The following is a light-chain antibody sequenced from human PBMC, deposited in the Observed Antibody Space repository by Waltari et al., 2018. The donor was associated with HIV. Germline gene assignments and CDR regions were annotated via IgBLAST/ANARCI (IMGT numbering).Light chain of an antibody. CDR1: RSGSIY. V-gene: IGKV3-11*01. J-gene: IGKJ2*01. CDR3: QQRSNWPPFT. Sequence: EIVLTQSPATLSLSPGERATLSCMASRSGSIYSAWFQHKPGQAPRLLIYDASTRAPGIPARFSGSGSGTDFTLTIRRLEPEDSAVYYCQQRSNWPPFTFGQGTKLEIK. CDR2: DAS.